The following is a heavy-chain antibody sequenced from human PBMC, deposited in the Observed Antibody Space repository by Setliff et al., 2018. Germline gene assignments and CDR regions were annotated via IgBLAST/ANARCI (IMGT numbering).Heavy chain of an antibody. CDR3: ARDGGEY. Sequence: PGGSLRLSCAASGFFTFSSYSMNWVRQAPGKGLEWVSSISSSSSYIYYADSVKGRFTISRDNAKNSLYLQMNSLRAEDTAVYYCARDGGEYWGQGTLVTVSS. D-gene: IGHD3-16*01. CDR2: ISSSSSYI. CDR1: GFFTFSSYS. V-gene: IGHV3-21*01. J-gene: IGHJ4*02.